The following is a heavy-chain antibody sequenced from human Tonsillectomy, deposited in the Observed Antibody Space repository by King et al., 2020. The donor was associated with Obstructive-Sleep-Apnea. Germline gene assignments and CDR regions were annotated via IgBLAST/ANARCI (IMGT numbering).Heavy chain of an antibody. V-gene: IGHV1-18*04. CDR3: ARNALRDLWFGEHPDY. Sequence: QLVQSGAEVKKPGASVKVSCKASGYTFTSYGISWVRQAPGQGLEWMGWISAYNGNTNYAQKLQGRVTMTTDTATSTAYMELRSLRSDDTAVYYCARNALRDLWFGEHPDYWGQGTLVTVSS. CDR1: GYTFTSYG. D-gene: IGHD3-10*01. J-gene: IGHJ4*02. CDR2: ISAYNGNT.